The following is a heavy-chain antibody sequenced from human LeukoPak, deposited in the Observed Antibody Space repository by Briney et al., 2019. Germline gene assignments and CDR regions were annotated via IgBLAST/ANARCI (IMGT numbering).Heavy chain of an antibody. CDR3: ARSSANWPFDY. Sequence: GGSLRLSCAASGFTFSDHYMDWVRRAPGKGLEWVVRIRNKANSYTTEYAASVKGRFTISRDDSKNSLYLQMNGLKTEDTAVYYCARSSANWPFDYWGQGTLVTVSS. J-gene: IGHJ4*02. CDR2: IRNKANSYTT. V-gene: IGHV3-72*01. D-gene: IGHD1-1*01. CDR1: GFTFSDHY.